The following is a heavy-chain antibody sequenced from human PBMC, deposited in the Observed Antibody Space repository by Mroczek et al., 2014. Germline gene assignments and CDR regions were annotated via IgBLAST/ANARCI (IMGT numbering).Heavy chain of an antibody. Sequence: QVQLQQWGPGLVKPSQTLSLTCTVSGGSISSGGYYWSWIRQHPGKGLEWIGYIYYSGSTYYNPSLKSRVTISVDTSKDQFSLKLSSVTAADTAVYYCARAVSIAAAGTLNDAFDIWGQGTMVTVSS. J-gene: IGHJ3*02. CDR3: ARAVSIAAAGTLNDAFDI. D-gene: IGHD6-13*01. V-gene: IGHV4-31*03. CDR1: GGSISSGGYY. CDR2: IYYSGST.